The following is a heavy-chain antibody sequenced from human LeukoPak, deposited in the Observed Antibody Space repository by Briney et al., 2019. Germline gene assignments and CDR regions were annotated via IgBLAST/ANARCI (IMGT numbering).Heavy chain of an antibody. J-gene: IGHJ4*02. CDR1: GGSISNYY. V-gene: IGHV4-59*01. CDR3: ARGSGSYSFDY. CDR2: IYYSGST. D-gene: IGHD1-26*01. Sequence: PSETLSLTCTVSGGSISNYYWSWIRQPPGKGLEWIGYIYYSGSTNYNPSLKSRVTISVDTSKNQFSLKLSSVTAADTAVYYCARGSGSYSFDYWGQGTLVTVSS.